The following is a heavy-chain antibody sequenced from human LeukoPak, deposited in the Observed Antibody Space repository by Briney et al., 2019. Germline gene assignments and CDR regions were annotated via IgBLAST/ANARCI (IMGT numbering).Heavy chain of an antibody. CDR1: GFTFDDYG. V-gene: IGHV3-20*01. CDR2: INWNGGST. CDR3: ARVDYYDSSGYYYAPLDY. Sequence: GGSLRLSCAASGFTFDDYGMSWVRQAPGKGLEWVSGINWNGGSTGYADSVKGRFTISGDNAKNSLYLQMNSLRAEDTALYHCARVDYYDSSGYYYAPLDYWGQGTLVTVSS. D-gene: IGHD3-22*01. J-gene: IGHJ4*02.